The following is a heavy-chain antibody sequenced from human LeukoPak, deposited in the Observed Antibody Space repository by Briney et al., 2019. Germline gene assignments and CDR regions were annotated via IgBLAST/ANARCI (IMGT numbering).Heavy chain of an antibody. CDR3: ARGWGSSGSYFHWFDP. J-gene: IGHJ5*02. CDR2: INHSGST. V-gene: IGHV4-34*01. CDR1: SGSFSGYY. Sequence: PSETLSLTCAVYSGSFSGYYWSWIRQPPGKGLEWIGEINHSGSTNYNPSLKSRVTISVDTSKNQFSLKLSSVTAADTAVYYCARGWGSSGSYFHWFDPWGQGTLVTVSS. D-gene: IGHD1-26*01.